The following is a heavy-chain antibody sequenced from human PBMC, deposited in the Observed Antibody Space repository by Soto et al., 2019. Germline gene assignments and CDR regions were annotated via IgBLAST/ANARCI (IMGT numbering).Heavy chain of an antibody. CDR1: GYTFTSYD. J-gene: IGHJ4*02. V-gene: IGHV1-8*01. CDR2: MNPNSGNT. CDR3: ARSPRNWGFDY. Sequence: QVQLVQSGAEVKKPGASVKVSCKASGYTFTSYDINWVRRATGQGFEWMGWMNPNSGNTGYAQKFQGRVTMSRDTSITTAYMELSSLRSEDTAVYSCARSPRNWGFDYWGQGTLVTVSS. D-gene: IGHD7-27*01.